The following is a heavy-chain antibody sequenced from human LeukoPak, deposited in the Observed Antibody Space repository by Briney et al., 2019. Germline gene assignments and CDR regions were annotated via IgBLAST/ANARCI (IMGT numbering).Heavy chain of an antibody. CDR3: AKASWALRDGYSTPHFDY. V-gene: IGHV3-23*01. J-gene: IGHJ4*02. Sequence: PGGSLGLSCAASGFTFSSYAMSWVRQAPGKGLEWVSAISGSGGSTYYADSVKGRFTISRDNSKNTLYLQMNSLRAEDTAVYYCAKASWALRDGYSTPHFDYWGQGTLVTVSS. CDR2: ISGSGGST. D-gene: IGHD5-24*01. CDR1: GFTFSSYA.